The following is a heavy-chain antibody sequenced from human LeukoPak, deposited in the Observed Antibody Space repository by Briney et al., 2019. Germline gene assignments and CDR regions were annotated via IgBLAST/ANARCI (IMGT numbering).Heavy chain of an antibody. Sequence: GSLRLSCAASGFTFSSYEMNWVRQVPGKGLEWVSYISSSGSTIYYPDSVKGRFTISRDNAKNSLYLQMNSLRAEDTAVYYCARDYYYGSRRFDYWGQGTLVTVS. CDR1: GFTFSSYE. D-gene: IGHD3-10*01. V-gene: IGHV3-48*03. J-gene: IGHJ4*02. CDR3: ARDYYYGSRRFDY. CDR2: ISSSGSTI.